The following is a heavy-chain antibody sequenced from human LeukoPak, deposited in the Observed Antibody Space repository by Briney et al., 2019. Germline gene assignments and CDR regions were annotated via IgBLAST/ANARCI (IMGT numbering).Heavy chain of an antibody. CDR2: INSDGSNT. CDR3: ASGYARPARHQSDF. Sequence: PGGSLRLSCVVSGFTFSDYWMHWVRQAPGKGLVWVSRINSDGSNTNYAGSVKGRFTISRDNAKNTLYLQMSSLRVEDTAVYYCASGYARPARHQSDFWGQGTVVTVSS. D-gene: IGHD2-2*01. J-gene: IGHJ4*02. CDR1: GFTFSDYW. V-gene: IGHV3-74*01.